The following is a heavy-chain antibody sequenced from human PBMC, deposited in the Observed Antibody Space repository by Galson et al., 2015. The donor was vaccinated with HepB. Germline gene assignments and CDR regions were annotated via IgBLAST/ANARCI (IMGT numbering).Heavy chain of an antibody. Sequence: QVQLQESGPGLVKPSQTLSLTCTVSGGSISSGDDYWSWIRQHPGKGLEWIGYIYYSGSTYHNPSLKSRLTISLDTPKNHFSLRLSSVTAADTAVYYCARRVGVTGAFDIWGQGTMVTVSS. CDR3: ARRVGVTGAFDI. J-gene: IGHJ3*02. CDR1: GGSISSGDDY. D-gene: IGHD1-26*01. V-gene: IGHV4-31*03. CDR2: IYYSGST.